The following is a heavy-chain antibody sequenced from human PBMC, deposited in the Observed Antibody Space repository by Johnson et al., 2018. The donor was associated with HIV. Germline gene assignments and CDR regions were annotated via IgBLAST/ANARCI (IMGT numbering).Heavy chain of an antibody. CDR1: GFTFSSYA. CDR3: ARGVSPERQAGPDAFDI. D-gene: IGHD1-14*01. J-gene: IGHJ3*02. V-gene: IGHV3-30*04. CDR2: ISYDGSNK. Sequence: VQLVESGGGVVQPGRSLRLSCAASGFTFSSYAMHWVRQAPGKGLEWVAVISYDGSNKYYADSVKGRFTISRDNSKNTLYLQMNSLRAEDTAVYYCARGVSPERQAGPDAFDIWSQGTMVTVSS.